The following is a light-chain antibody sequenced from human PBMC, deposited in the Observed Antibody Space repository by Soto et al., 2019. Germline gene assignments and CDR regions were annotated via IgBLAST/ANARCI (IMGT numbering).Light chain of an antibody. Sequence: SQMTHSPSTLSASVGVRVTITCWASQSISSWLAWYQQKPGKAPKLLIYDASSLESGVPSRFSGSGSGTEFTLTISSLQPDDFATYYCQQYNSYSGKTFGQGTKVDIK. CDR2: DAS. J-gene: IGKJ1*01. CDR3: QQYNSYSGKT. CDR1: QSISSW. V-gene: IGKV1-5*01.